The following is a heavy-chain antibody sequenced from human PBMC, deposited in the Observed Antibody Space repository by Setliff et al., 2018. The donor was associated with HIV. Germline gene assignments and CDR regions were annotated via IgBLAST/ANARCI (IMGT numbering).Heavy chain of an antibody. D-gene: IGHD6-13*01. CDR1: GGSISSGGYY. J-gene: IGHJ4*02. CDR3: ARSPSYRSSWEYYFDY. CDR2: IYTSGST. V-gene: IGHV4-61*02. Sequence: SETLSLTCTVSGGSISSGGYYWSWIRQSAGKGLEWIGRIYTSGSTNYNPSLKSRVTISVDTSKNQFSLKLSSVTAADAAVYYCARSPSYRSSWEYYFDYWGQGILVTVSS.